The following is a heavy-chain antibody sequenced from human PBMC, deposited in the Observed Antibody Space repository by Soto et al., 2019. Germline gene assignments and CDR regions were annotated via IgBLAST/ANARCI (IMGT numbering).Heavy chain of an antibody. J-gene: IGHJ5*02. CDR1: GYTFTSYD. Sequence: QVQLVQSGAEVKKPGASVKVSCKASGYTFTSYDISWVRQAPGQGLEWMGWMSTSNGNTKYAQKLQGRVTMTTDTSTSTANMELRSLRADDTAVYFCARDRNWVDPWGQGTLATVS. CDR3: ARDRNWVDP. V-gene: IGHV1-18*01. CDR2: MSTSNGNT.